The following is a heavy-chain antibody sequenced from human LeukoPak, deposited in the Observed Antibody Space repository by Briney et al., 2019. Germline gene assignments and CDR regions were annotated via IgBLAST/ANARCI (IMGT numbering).Heavy chain of an antibody. CDR1: GGSTSSYY. CDR3: ARVTDPRYNWFDP. D-gene: IGHD2-21*02. Sequence: SEPLSLTCTVSGGSTSSYYWTWLRQPAGKGPEWIGRIHASGSTNYNPSLKSRVNMSVDTSKNQFSLKLNSVTAADTAVYYCARVTDPRYNWFDPWGQGTLVTVSS. CDR2: IHASGST. J-gene: IGHJ5*02. V-gene: IGHV4-4*07.